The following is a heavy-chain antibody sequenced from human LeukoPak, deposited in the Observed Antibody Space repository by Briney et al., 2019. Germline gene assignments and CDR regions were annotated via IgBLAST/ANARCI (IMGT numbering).Heavy chain of an antibody. CDR3: ARGSYSSSWYGDYFDY. J-gene: IGHJ4*02. V-gene: IGHV3-64*02. D-gene: IGHD6-13*01. Sequence: GGSLRLSCAASGFTFSSYAMHWVRQAPGKGLECVADISRNGGSTYYADSVKGRFTISRDNSKNTLYLQMGSLRAEDMAVYYCARGSYSSSWYGDYFDYWGQGTLVTVSS. CDR1: GFTFSSYA. CDR2: ISRNGGST.